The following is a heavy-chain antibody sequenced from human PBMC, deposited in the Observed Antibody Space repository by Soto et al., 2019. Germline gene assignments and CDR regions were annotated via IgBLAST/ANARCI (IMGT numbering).Heavy chain of an antibody. CDR3: AADLLGYYDFWSGYYYVNGMDV. J-gene: IGHJ6*02. CDR1: GYTFAGYY. CDR2: INPDSGNT. V-gene: IGHV1-58*02. Sequence: ASVKVSCKASGYTFAGYYMHWVRQAPGQRLEWIGWINPDSGNTNYAQKFQERVTITRDMSTSTAYMELSSLRSEDTAVYYCAADLLGYYDFWSGYYYVNGMDVWGQGTTVTVSS. D-gene: IGHD3-3*01.